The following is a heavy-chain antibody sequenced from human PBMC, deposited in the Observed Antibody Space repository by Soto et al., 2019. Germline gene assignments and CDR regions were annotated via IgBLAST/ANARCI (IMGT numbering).Heavy chain of an antibody. CDR2: IWYDGSEK. CDR1: GFTFRSHG. J-gene: IGHJ5*02. D-gene: IGHD2-8*01. CDR3: VRWANFRASDS. Sequence: XGSLRLSCAASGFTFRSHGMHWVRQAPGKGLEWVAVIWYDGSEKYYADSVKGRFTISRDNSNNILYLQMDILRAEDTAVYYCVRWANFRASDSWGQGSRVTVSS. V-gene: IGHV3-33*01.